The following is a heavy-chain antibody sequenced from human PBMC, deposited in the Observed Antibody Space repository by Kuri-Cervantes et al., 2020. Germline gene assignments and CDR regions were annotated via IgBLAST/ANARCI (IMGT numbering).Heavy chain of an antibody. V-gene: IGHV4-34*01. CDR3: ARASCGGDCYSAPPLIDY. J-gene: IGHJ4*02. CDR2: INHSGST. Sequence: SETLSLTCAVYGGSFSGYYWSWIRQPPGKGLEWIGEINHSGSTNYNPSLKSRVTISVDTSKNQFSLKLSSVTAADTAVYYCARASCGGDCYSAPPLIDYWGQGTLVTVSS. CDR1: GGSFSGYY. D-gene: IGHD2-21*02.